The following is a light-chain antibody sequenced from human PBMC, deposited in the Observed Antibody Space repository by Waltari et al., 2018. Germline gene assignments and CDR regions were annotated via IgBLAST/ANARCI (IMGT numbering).Light chain of an antibody. V-gene: IGLV3-21*03. Sequence: SYVLTQPPSASVAPGKTARITCGGNNVGSKSVHWYQQKPGQAPLLVVYDDSARPSGIPDRFSDSNSGNTATLTISRVENGDEADYYCQVWDTSSDRVVFGGGTKLTVL. CDR2: DDS. CDR1: NVGSKS. CDR3: QVWDTSSDRVV. J-gene: IGLJ2*01.